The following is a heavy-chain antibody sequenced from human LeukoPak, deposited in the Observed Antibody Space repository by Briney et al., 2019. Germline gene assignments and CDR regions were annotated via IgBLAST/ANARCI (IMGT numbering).Heavy chain of an antibody. CDR2: INPSGGST. V-gene: IGHV1-46*01. J-gene: IGHJ4*02. CDR3: ARDDEDDYVWGSYRGFPNPLGY. D-gene: IGHD3-16*02. CDR1: GYTFTSYY. Sequence: GASVKVSRKASGYTFTSYYMHWVRQAPGQGLEWMGIINPSGGSTSYAQKFQGRVTMTRDTSTSTVYMELSSLRSEDTAVYYCARDDEDDYVWGSYRGFPNPLGYWGQGTLVTVSS.